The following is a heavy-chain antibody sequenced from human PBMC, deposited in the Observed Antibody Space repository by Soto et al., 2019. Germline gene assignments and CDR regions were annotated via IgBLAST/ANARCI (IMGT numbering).Heavy chain of an antibody. CDR3: ARHTSGWHYYDY. Sequence: VGSLRLSCAASGFNFSDHYMNWIRQAPGKGLEWVSYISGSSRYTNFADSVKGRFTISRDNAKNSLYLQMNSLRAEDTAVYYCARHTSGWHYYDYWGQGTPVTV. V-gene: IGHV3-11*06. J-gene: IGHJ4*02. CDR1: GFNFSDHY. CDR2: ISGSSRYT. D-gene: IGHD6-19*01.